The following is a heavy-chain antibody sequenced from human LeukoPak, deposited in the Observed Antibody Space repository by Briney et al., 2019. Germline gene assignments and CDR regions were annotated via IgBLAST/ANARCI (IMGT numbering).Heavy chain of an antibody. V-gene: IGHV3-30-3*01. CDR1: GFTFSSYR. CDR3: GRDPQVGAPSFDY. CDR2: ISYDGSNK. D-gene: IGHD1-26*01. J-gene: IGHJ4*02. Sequence: GGSLRLSCAASGFTFSSYRMSWVRQAPGKGLEWVTVISYDGSNKYYADSVKGRFTISRDNSKNTLYLQMNSLRAEDTAVYYCGRDPQVGAPSFDYWGQGTLVTVSS.